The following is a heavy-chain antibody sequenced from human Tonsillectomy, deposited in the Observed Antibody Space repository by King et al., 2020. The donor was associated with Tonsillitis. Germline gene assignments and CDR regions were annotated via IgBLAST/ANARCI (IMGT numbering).Heavy chain of an antibody. CDR3: ARDPYYYGSGSSKPDY. V-gene: IGHV3-74*01. J-gene: IGHJ4*02. CDR1: GFTFSSYW. Sequence: VQLVQSGGGLVQPGGSLRLSCAASGFTFSSYWMHWVRQAPGKGLVWVARINSDGSSTSYADSVKGRFTISRDNAKNTLYLQMNSLRAEDTAVYYCARDPYYYGSGSSKPDYWGQGTLVTVSS. CDR2: INSDGSST. D-gene: IGHD3-10*01.